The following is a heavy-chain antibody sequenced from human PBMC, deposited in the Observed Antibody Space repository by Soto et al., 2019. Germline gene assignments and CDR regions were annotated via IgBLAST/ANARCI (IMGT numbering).Heavy chain of an antibody. CDR3: AIDHGSSSDTDLDY. J-gene: IGHJ4*02. D-gene: IGHD6-6*01. CDR2: ISAYNGNT. Sequence: QVQLVQSGAEVKKPGASVKVSCKASGYTFTSYGISWVRQAPGQGLEWMGWISAYNGNTNYAQKLQGRVTRTTDTSTSTADMELSSMRHDDTAVYYCAIDHGSSSDTDLDYWGQGTLVTVSS. V-gene: IGHV1-18*01. CDR1: GYTFTSYG.